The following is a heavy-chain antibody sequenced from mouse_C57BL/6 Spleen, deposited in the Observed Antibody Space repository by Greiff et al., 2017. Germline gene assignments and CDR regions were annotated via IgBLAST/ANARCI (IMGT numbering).Heavy chain of an antibody. J-gene: IGHJ1*03. Sequence: QVQLQQSGAELVKPGASVKMSCKASGYTFTSYWITWVKQRPGQGLEWIGDIYPGSGSTNYNEKFKSKATLTVDTSSSTAYMQLSSLTSEDSAVYYCARWDGSNYYWYFEVWGTGATVAVSS. V-gene: IGHV1-55*01. CDR1: GYTFTSYW. CDR2: IYPGSGST. D-gene: IGHD1-1*01. CDR3: ARWDGSNYYWYFEV.